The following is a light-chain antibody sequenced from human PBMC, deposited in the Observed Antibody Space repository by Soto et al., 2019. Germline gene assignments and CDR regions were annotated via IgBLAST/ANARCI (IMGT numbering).Light chain of an antibody. V-gene: IGKV3-11*01. CDR3: QQRCDWPLT. CDR1: QSVSSQ. Sequence: EIVLTQSPAPLSLSPGERATLSCRASQSVSSQLAWYQQKPGQTPRLLIYDASNRATGIPARFSGSGSATDCTLTISSLEPEDVAVYFCQQRCDWPLTFGGGTKVDIK. CDR2: DAS. J-gene: IGKJ4*01.